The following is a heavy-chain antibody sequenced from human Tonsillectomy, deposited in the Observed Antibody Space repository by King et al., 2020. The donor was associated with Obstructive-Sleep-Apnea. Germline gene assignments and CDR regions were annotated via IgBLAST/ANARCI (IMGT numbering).Heavy chain of an antibody. CDR2: ISYDGSNK. D-gene: IGHD3-10*01. CDR3: ARAVITMVRGVKYYFDY. Sequence: VQLVESGGGVVQPGRSLRLSCAASGFTFSSYAMHWVRQAPGKGLEWVAVISYDGSNKYYADSVKGRFTISRDNSKNTLYLQMNSLRAEDTAVYYCARAVITMVRGVKYYFDYWGQGTLVTVSS. CDR1: GFTFSSYA. J-gene: IGHJ4*02. V-gene: IGHV3-30*04.